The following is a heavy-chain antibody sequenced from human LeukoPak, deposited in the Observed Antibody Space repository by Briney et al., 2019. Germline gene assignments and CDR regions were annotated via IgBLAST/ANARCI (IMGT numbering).Heavy chain of an antibody. CDR2: IYYSGST. Sequence: SGTLSLTCTVSGDSINSLDLWSWVRQPPGKGLEWIGSIYYSGSTYYNPSLKSRVTISVDTSKNQFSLKLSSVTAADTAVYYCARTKADSSGYYFLDYWGQGTLVTVSS. J-gene: IGHJ4*02. D-gene: IGHD3-22*01. V-gene: IGHV4-39*01. CDR3: ARTKADSSGYYFLDY. CDR1: GDSINSLDL.